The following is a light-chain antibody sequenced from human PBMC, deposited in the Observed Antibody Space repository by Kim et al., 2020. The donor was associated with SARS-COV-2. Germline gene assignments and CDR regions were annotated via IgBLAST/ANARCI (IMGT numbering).Light chain of an antibody. V-gene: IGLV3-21*04. J-gene: IGLJ3*02. CDR1: NIGRKS. CDR2: YDS. CDR3: QVWDSSSDHRV. Sequence: APGKTARFTCGGNNIGRKSVRWYQQKPGQAPVLVIYYDSDRPSGIPERFSGSNSGNTATLTISRVEAGDEADYYCQVWDSSSDHRVFGGGTQLTVL.